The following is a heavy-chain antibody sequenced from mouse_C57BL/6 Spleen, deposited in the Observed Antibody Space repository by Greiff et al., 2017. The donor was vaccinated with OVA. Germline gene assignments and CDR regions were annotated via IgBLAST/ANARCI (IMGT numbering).Heavy chain of an antibody. J-gene: IGHJ4*01. D-gene: IGHD1-1*01. CDR1: GFTFSSYG. CDR3: ARLGYGSSLYYAMDY. V-gene: IGHV5-6*01. Sequence: EVQGVESGGDLVKPGGSLKLSCAASGFTFSSYGMSWVRQTPDKRLEWVATISSGGSYPYYPDSVKGRFTISRDNAKNTLYLQMSSLKSEDTAMYYCARLGYGSSLYYAMDYWGQGTSVTVSS. CDR2: ISSGGSYP.